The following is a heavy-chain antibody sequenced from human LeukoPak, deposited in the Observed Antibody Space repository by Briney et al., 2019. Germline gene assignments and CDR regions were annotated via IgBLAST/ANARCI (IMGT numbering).Heavy chain of an antibody. CDR2: IYNSGST. CDR1: GGSSSGYY. CDR3: ARGRGIAAAGYFDY. J-gene: IGHJ4*02. Sequence: SETLSLTCAVYGGSSSGYYWSWIRQPPGKGLEWIGNIYNSGSTNYNPSLKSRVTISVDTSKNQFSLKLSSVTAADTAVYYCARGRGIAAAGYFDYWGQGTLVTVSS. V-gene: IGHV4-59*01. D-gene: IGHD6-13*01.